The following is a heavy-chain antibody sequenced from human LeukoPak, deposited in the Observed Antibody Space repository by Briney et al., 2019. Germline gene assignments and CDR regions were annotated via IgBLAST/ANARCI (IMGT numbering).Heavy chain of an antibody. CDR1: GITLSNYG. CDR3: AKRGVVIRVILVGFHKEAYYFDS. V-gene: IGHV3-23*01. Sequence: GGSLRLSCAVSGITLSNYGMTWVRQAPGKGLEWVAGISDSGGRTNYAGSVKGRFTISRDNPKNTLYLQMNSLRAEDTAVYFCAKRGVVIRVILVGFHKEAYYFDSWGQGALVTVSS. J-gene: IGHJ4*02. CDR2: ISDSGGRT. D-gene: IGHD3-22*01.